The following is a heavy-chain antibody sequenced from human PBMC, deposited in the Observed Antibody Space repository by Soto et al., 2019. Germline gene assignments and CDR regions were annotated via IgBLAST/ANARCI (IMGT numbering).Heavy chain of an antibody. D-gene: IGHD5-12*01. V-gene: IGHV3-30-3*01. Sequence: GWSLRLACASSVFTFISYAMQWVRQAPGKGLEWVAVISYDGSNKYYADSVKGRFTISRDNSKNTLYLQMNSLRAEDTAVYYCARDDSGYEDYWGQGTLVTVSS. CDR1: VFTFISYA. CDR3: ARDDSGYEDY. J-gene: IGHJ4*02. CDR2: ISYDGSNK.